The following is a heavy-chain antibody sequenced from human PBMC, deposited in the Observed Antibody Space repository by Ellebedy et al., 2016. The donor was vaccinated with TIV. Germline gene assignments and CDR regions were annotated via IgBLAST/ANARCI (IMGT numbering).Heavy chain of an antibody. Sequence: MPGGSLRLSCTVSGGSISSYYWSWIRQPPGKGLEWIGYIYYSGSTNYNPSLKSRVTISVDTSKNQFSLKLSSVTAADTAVYYCARVSRDNWFDPWGQGTLVTVSS. CDR2: IYYSGST. V-gene: IGHV4-59*01. J-gene: IGHJ5*02. CDR1: GGSISSYY. D-gene: IGHD3-3*02. CDR3: ARVSRDNWFDP.